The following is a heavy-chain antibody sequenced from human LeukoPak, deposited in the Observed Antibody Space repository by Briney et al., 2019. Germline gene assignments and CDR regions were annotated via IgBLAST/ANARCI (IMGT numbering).Heavy chain of an antibody. D-gene: IGHD6-19*01. Sequence: SETLSLTCPVSGGSISSDSYYWAWIRQPPGKGLEWIASIYYSGSTYYNPSLKSRVTISVDTSRNQFSLKLNSVTAADTAVYYCASLAVAGLSEGYWGQGTLVIVSS. J-gene: IGHJ4*02. CDR2: IYYSGST. CDR3: ASLAVAGLSEGY. CDR1: GGSISSDSYY. V-gene: IGHV4-39*01.